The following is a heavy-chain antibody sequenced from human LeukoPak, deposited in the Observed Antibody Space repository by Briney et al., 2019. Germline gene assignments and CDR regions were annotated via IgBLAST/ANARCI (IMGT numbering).Heavy chain of an antibody. CDR1: GFSVSTNY. V-gene: IGHV3-66*01. CDR3: ARFPSSVSFHPVDY. J-gene: IGHJ4*02. CDR2: LYASGIT. D-gene: IGHD3-22*01. Sequence: GGSLRLSCAASGFSVSTNYMTWVRQAPGKGLEWVSLLYASGITQYADSVKGSFTISRDSSKNTFYLQMNYLRIEDTAVYYCARFPSSVSFHPVDYWGQGTLVTVSS.